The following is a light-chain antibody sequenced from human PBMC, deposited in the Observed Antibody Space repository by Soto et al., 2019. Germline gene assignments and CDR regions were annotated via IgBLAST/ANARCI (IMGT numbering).Light chain of an antibody. CDR3: QQYNNWPRRLT. J-gene: IGKJ4*01. Sequence: EIVMTQAPATLSVSPGERATLSCRASQRVSSNLAWYQQKPGQAPRLLICGASTRATGIPARFSGSGSGTEFTLTISSLQSEDFAVYYCQQYNNWPRRLTFGGGT. CDR1: QRVSSN. CDR2: GAS. V-gene: IGKV3-15*01.